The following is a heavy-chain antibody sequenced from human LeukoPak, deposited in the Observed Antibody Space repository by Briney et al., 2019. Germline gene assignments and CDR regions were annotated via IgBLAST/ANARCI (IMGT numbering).Heavy chain of an antibody. D-gene: IGHD3-22*01. CDR1: GFTFSRYA. V-gene: IGHV3-23*01. J-gene: IGHJ4*02. Sequence: PGGSLRLSCAASGFTFSRYAMTWARKAPGKGLEWVSAISGGGGSTYYADSVKGRFSITRDNSKNTLYLQMNGLRAEDTAVYYCAKGDYYYDSNGYYYYWGQGTLVTVSS. CDR2: ISGGGGST. CDR3: AKGDYYYDSNGYYYY.